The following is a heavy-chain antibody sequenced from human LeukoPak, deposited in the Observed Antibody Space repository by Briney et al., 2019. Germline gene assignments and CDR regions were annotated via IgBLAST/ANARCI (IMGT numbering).Heavy chain of an antibody. CDR3: ARKISYISVFDY. CDR1: GGSVSSYY. V-gene: IGHV4-59*02. CDR2: ISDSGST. D-gene: IGHD2-15*01. J-gene: IGHJ4*02. Sequence: SETLSLTCTVSGGSVSSYYWSWIRQPPGRGLEWIGYISDSGSTNYNPFLKSRIAISVDTAGNQFSLWLSSVTAADTAVYYCARKISYISVFDYWGQGTLVTVSS.